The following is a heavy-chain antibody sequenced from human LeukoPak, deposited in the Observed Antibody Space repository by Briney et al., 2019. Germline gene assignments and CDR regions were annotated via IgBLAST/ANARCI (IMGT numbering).Heavy chain of an antibody. CDR3: ARDRYYYDSSGCWTRFDP. CDR1: GGSFSGYY. Sequence: SETLSLTCAVYGGSFSGYYWSWIRQPPGKGLEWIGEINHSGSANYNPSLKSRVTISVDTSKNQFSLKLSSVTAADTAVYYCARDRYYYDSSGCWTRFDPWGQGTLVTVSS. D-gene: IGHD3-22*01. CDR2: INHSGSA. J-gene: IGHJ5*02. V-gene: IGHV4-34*01.